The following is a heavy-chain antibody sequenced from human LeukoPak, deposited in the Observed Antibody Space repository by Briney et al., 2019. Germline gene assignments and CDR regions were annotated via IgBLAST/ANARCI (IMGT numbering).Heavy chain of an antibody. CDR3: ARDGATGAYFDY. CDR2: IYYSGST. Sequence: SETLSLTCTVSGGSISSGDYYWSWIRQPPGKGLEWIGYIYYSGSTNYNPSLKSRVTISVDTSKNQFSLKLSSVTAADTAVYYCARDGATGAYFDYWGQGALVTVSS. J-gene: IGHJ4*02. D-gene: IGHD7-27*01. CDR1: GGSISSGDYY. V-gene: IGHV4-61*08.